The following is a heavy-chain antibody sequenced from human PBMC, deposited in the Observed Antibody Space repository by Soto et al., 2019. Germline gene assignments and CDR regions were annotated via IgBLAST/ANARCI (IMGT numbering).Heavy chain of an antibody. CDR2: IKSKTDGGPT. CDR1: GFTFSNAW. D-gene: IGHD2-15*01. J-gene: IGHJ5*02. V-gene: IGHV3-15*01. Sequence: GGSLRLSCAASGFTFSNAWMSWVRQAPGKGLEWVGRIKSKTDGGPTDYAAPVKGRFTISRDDSKNTLYLQMNSLKTEDTAVYYCTTFPFYCSGGSCYDHDPWGQGTLVTVSS. CDR3: TTFPFYCSGGSCYDHDP.